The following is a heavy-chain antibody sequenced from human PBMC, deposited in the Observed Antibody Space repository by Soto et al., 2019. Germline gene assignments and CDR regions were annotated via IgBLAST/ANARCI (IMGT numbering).Heavy chain of an antibody. CDR1: GFTFSSYA. CDR3: ASGVLAAAGRGVYDGMDV. CDR2: ISYDGSNK. V-gene: IGHV3-30-3*01. Sequence: GGSLRLSCAAPGFTFSSYAMHWVRQAPGKGLEWVAVISYDGSNKYYADSVKGRFTISRDNSKNTLYLQMNSLRAEDTAVYYCASGVLAAAGRGVYDGMDVWGQGTTVTVSS. D-gene: IGHD6-13*01. J-gene: IGHJ6*02.